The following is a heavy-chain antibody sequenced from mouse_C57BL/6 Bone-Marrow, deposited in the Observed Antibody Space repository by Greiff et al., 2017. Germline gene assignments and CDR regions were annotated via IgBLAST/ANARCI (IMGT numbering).Heavy chain of an antibody. CDR1: GYTFTDYY. J-gene: IGHJ4*01. CDR2: INPNNGGT. CDR3: ASPLITTVVAPYYAMDY. D-gene: IGHD1-1*01. Sequence: EVKLQQSGPELVKPGASVKISCKASGYTFTDYYMNWVKQSHGKSLEWIGDINPNNGGTSYNQKFKGKATLTVDKSSSTAYMELRSLTSEDSAVYYCASPLITTVVAPYYAMDYWGQGTSVTVSS. V-gene: IGHV1-26*01.